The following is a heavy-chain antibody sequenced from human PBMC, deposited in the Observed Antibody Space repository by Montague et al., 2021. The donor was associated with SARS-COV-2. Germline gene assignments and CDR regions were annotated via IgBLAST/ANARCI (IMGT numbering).Heavy chain of an antibody. CDR2: IYYSGST. CDR1: GGSISSSSYY. D-gene: IGHD2-2*01. CDR3: ARFLLPATCSVNGFYFDF. J-gene: IGHJ4*02. Sequence: SETLSLTCTVSGGSISSSSYYWGWIRQPPGKGLEWIATIYYSGSTYYNPSLKSRVTISVDTSKSQFSLKLNAVTAADTAVYYCARFLLPATCSVNGFYFDFWGQGALVTVPS. V-gene: IGHV4-39*01.